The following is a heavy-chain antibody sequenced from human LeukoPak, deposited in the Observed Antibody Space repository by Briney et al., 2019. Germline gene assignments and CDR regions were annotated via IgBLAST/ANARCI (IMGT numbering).Heavy chain of an antibody. CDR2: IKRKNGDEPP. D-gene: IGHD3-9*01. CDR3: TQMDILTVLYFDY. CDR1: GFTLRNAW. Sequence: GGPLSLFCAASGFTLRNAWLMGVRQPPPRELQGVGCIKRKNGDEPPDYAAPEKGSLTSSRDDSKNTLYLQMNSLKTEDTAMYYCTQMDILTVLYFDYWGQGTLVTVSS. J-gene: IGHJ4*02. V-gene: IGHV3-15*01.